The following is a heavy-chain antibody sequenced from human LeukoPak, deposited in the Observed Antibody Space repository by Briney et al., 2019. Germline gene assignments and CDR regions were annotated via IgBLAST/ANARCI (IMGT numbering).Heavy chain of an antibody. CDR2: IYYSGST. CDR3: ARTNYDGVEWFDP. D-gene: IGHD4-23*01. J-gene: IGHJ5*02. V-gene: IGHV4-59*12. CDR1: GGSISSYY. Sequence: KPSETLSLTCTVSGGSISSYYWSWIRQPPGKGLEWIGYIYYSGSTNYNPSLKSRVTISVDTSKNQFSLKLSSVTAADTAVYYCARTNYDGVEWFDPWGQGTLVTVSS.